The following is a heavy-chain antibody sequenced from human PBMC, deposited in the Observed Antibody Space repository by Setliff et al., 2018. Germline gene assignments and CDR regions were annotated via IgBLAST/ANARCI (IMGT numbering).Heavy chain of an antibody. CDR1: GGSISSQD. J-gene: IGHJ6*02. D-gene: IGHD6-13*01. CDR2: IYHSGST. CDR3: ARGLSSSWYLYYGMDV. V-gene: IGHV4-59*11. Sequence: PSETLSLTCTVSGGSISSQDWSWIRQPPGKGLEWIGEIYHSGSTNYNPSLKSRVTISVDKSKNQFSLKLSSVNAADTAVYYCARGLSSSWYLYYGMDVWGQGTTVTVSS.